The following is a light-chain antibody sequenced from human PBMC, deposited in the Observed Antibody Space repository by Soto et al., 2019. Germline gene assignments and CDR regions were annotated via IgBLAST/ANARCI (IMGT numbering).Light chain of an antibody. Sequence: EIVLTQSPGTLSLSPGERATLSCRASQSVSSSYLAWYQHKPGQAPRLLIYGASSRATGIPDRFSGSCSGTDFTLTSSRLEPEDFAVYYCQQYGSSPHTFGQGTKLEIK. CDR3: QQYGSSPHT. CDR1: QSVSSSY. V-gene: IGKV3-20*01. CDR2: GAS. J-gene: IGKJ2*01.